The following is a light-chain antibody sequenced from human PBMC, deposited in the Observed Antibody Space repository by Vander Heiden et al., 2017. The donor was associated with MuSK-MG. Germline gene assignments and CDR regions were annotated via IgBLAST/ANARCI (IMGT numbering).Light chain of an antibody. CDR2: GNN. V-gene: IGLV1-40*01. Sequence: QSVLTQPPSVSGAPGQRVTISCTGSSSNIGAGVDVPWYQQLPGTAPKLLIFGNNNRPSGVPDRFSGSKSGTSASLAITGLQPEDEADYYCQSYDSSLSGWLFGGGTKVTVL. J-gene: IGLJ2*01. CDR1: SSNIGAGVD. CDR3: QSYDSSLSGWL.